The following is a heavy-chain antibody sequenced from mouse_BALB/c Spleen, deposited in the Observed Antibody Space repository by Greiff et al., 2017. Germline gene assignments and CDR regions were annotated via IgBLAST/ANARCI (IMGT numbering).Heavy chain of an antibody. CDR2: IDPANGNT. J-gene: IGHJ3*01. Sequence: EVQLQESGAELVKPGASVKLSCTASGFNIKDTYMHWVKQRPEQGLEWIGRIDPANGNTKYDPKFQGKATITADTSSNTAYLQLSSLTSEDTAVYYCARSSTIAYWGQGTLVTVSA. V-gene: IGHV14-3*02. D-gene: IGHD2-1*01. CDR3: ARSSTIAY. CDR1: GFNIKDTY.